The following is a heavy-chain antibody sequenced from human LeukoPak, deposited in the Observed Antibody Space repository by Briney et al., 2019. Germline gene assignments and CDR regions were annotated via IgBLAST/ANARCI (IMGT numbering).Heavy chain of an antibody. Sequence: GGSLRLSCAASGFTFSSYNINWVRQAPGKGLEWVSYISSSRRTISYADSVKGRFTISRDNAKNSLYLQMNSLRAEDTAVYSCARGEYGSGSYHIDYWGQGTLVTVSS. CDR1: GFTFSSYN. D-gene: IGHD3-10*01. V-gene: IGHV3-48*01. CDR3: ARGEYGSGSYHIDY. CDR2: ISSSRRTI. J-gene: IGHJ4*02.